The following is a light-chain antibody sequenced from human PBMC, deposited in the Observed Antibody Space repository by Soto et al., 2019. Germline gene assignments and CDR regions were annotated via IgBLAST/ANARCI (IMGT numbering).Light chain of an antibody. Sequence: QSVLTQPPXASGTPGQRVTISCSGSSSNIGSNYVYWYQQLPGTAPKLLIYRNNQRPSGVPDRFSGSKSGTSASLAISGLRSEDEADYYCAAWDDSLSGYVFGTGTKVTVL. CDR1: SSNIGSNY. V-gene: IGLV1-47*01. J-gene: IGLJ1*01. CDR3: AAWDDSLSGYV. CDR2: RNN.